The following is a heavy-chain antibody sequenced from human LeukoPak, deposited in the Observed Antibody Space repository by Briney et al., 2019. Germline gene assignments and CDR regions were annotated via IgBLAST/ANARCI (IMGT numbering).Heavy chain of an antibody. Sequence: ASVKVSCKASGYTFSNFGISWVRQAPGQGLEWMGWISAYNGNTNYAQKLQGRVTMTTDTSTSTAYMELRSLRSDDTAVYYCATTVIVGAPFDYWGQGTLVTVSS. D-gene: IGHD1-26*01. CDR3: ATTVIVGAPFDY. V-gene: IGHV1-18*01. CDR1: GYTFSNFG. J-gene: IGHJ4*02. CDR2: ISAYNGNT.